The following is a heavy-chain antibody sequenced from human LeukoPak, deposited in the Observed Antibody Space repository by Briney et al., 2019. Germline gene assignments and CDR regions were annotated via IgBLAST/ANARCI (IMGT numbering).Heavy chain of an antibody. Sequence: PSETLSLACAVYGGSFSGYYWSWIRQPPGEGLEWIGEINHSGSTNYNPSLKSRVTISVDTSKNQFSLKLSSVTAADTAVYYCARGESGYSSSWTTIFDYWGQGTLVTVSS. J-gene: IGHJ4*02. CDR2: INHSGST. CDR1: GGSFSGYY. D-gene: IGHD6-13*01. CDR3: ARGESGYSSSWTTIFDY. V-gene: IGHV4-34*01.